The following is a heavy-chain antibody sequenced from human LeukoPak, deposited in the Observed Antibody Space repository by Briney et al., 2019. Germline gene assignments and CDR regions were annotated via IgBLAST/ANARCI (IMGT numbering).Heavy chain of an antibody. V-gene: IGHV4-59*01. CDR1: GGSISSYY. CDR3: ATGIAALDAFDI. J-gene: IGHJ3*02. CDR2: ISYSGST. D-gene: IGHD6-13*01. Sequence: SETLSLTCIVSGGSISSYYWSCIRQPPGKGLEWIGYISYSGSTNYNPSLKSRVTISVDPSKNQFSLKLSSVTAADTAVYYCATGIAALDAFDIWGQGTMVTVSS.